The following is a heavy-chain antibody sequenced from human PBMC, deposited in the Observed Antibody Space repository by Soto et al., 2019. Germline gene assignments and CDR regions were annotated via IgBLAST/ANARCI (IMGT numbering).Heavy chain of an antibody. CDR2: MNPYSGGT. V-gene: IGHV1-2*02. CDR3: ARAGNSGSFYE. D-gene: IGHD3-22*01. Sequence: QVQLVQSGSEVKKPGASVQVSCKASGYTFTDYYVHWVRQAPGQGLEWMGWMNPYSGGTKFAQKFQGRVTMTRDTSIRIAYMELSSLRYDDTAVYYCARAGNSGSFYEWGQGTLVTVSS. J-gene: IGHJ4*02. CDR1: GYTFTDYY.